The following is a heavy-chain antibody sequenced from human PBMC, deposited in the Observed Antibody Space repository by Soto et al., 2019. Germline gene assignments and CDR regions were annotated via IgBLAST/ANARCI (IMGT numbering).Heavy chain of an antibody. D-gene: IGHD3-10*01. J-gene: IGHJ6*03. CDR1: GYTFTSYG. V-gene: IGHV1-18*01. CDR2: ISAYNGNT. Sequence: ASVKVSCKASGYTFTSYGISWVRQAPGQGLEWMGWISAYNGNTSYAQKFQGRVTMTRNTSTSTAYMELSSLRSEDTAVYYCARMYYYGSGSYSKIGSGYYYYYYMDVWGKGTTVTVSS. CDR3: ARMYYYGSGSYSKIGSGYYYYYYMDV.